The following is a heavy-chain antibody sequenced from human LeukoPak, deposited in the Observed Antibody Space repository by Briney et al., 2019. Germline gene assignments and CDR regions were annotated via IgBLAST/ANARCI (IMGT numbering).Heavy chain of an antibody. CDR2: IKQDGSDK. D-gene: IGHD6-13*01. V-gene: IGHV3-7*03. CDR1: GFTFSSYW. J-gene: IGHJ4*02. Sequence: GGSLRLSCAASGFTFSSYWISWVRQAPGKGLEWVANIKQDGSDKYYVDSVKGRFTISRDNAKNSLYLQINSLRAEDTAVYYCARKTLVGSYFDYWGQGTPVTVSS. CDR3: ARKTLVGSYFDY.